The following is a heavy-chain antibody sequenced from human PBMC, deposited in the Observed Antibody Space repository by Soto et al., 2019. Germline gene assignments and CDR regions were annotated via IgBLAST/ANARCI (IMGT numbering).Heavy chain of an antibody. CDR2: ISHSGGS. CDR1: GGSFSDYS. CDR3: ARGHYYYGMDV. Sequence: SETLSLTCAVYGGSFSDYSWSWIRQPPGKGLAWIGEISHSGGSNYNPSLKSRVTISVDTSNDHFSLNLTSVTAADTAVYFCARGHYYYGMDVWGQGITVTVSS. V-gene: IGHV4-34*01. J-gene: IGHJ6*02.